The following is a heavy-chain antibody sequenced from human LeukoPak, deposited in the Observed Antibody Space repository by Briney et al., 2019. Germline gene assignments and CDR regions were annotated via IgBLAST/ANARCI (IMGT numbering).Heavy chain of an antibody. J-gene: IGHJ4*02. CDR1: GFTFSDYY. CDR3: AREEMATSTPSPPYFDY. CDR2: ISSSGSTI. D-gene: IGHD5-24*01. Sequence: GGSLRLSCAASGFTFSDYYMSWIRQAPGKGLEWVSYISSSGSTIYYADSVKGRFTISRDNAKNSLYLQMSSLRAEDTAVYYCAREEMATSTPSPPYFDYWGQGTLVTVSS. V-gene: IGHV3-11*04.